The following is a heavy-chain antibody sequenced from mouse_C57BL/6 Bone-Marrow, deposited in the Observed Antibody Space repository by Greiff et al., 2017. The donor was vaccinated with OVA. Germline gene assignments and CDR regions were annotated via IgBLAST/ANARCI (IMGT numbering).Heavy chain of an antibody. D-gene: IGHD1-1*01. Sequence: QVQLQQPGAELVRPGTSVKLSCKASGYTFTSYWMRWVKQRPGQGLEWIGVIDPSDSYTNYNQKFKGKATLTVDTSSSTAYMQLNSLTSEDSAVYYCARIPYYYGSSYVRYYAMDYWGQGTSVTVSS. CDR1: GYTFTSYW. J-gene: IGHJ4*01. V-gene: IGHV1-59*01. CDR2: IDPSDSYT. CDR3: ARIPYYYGSSYVRYYAMDY.